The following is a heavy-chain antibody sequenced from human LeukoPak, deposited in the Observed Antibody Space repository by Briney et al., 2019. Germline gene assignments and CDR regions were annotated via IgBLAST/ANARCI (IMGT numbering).Heavy chain of an antibody. J-gene: IGHJ6*02. V-gene: IGHV3-21*01. CDR2: ISSSSSYI. CDR3: ARDLTIFGVVIVDYGMDV. CDR1: AFTFSDYY. D-gene: IGHD3-3*01. Sequence: GGSLRLSCAVSAFTFSDYYMNWVRQAPGKGLEWVSSISSSSSYIYYADSVKGRFTISRDNAKNSLYLQMNSLRAEDTAVYYCARDLTIFGVVIVDYGMDVWGQGTTVTVSS.